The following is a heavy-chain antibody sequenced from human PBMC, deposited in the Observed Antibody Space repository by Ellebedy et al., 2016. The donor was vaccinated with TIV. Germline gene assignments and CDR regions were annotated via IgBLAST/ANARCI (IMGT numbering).Heavy chain of an antibody. CDR2: IGTAGDT. D-gene: IGHD3-22*01. J-gene: IGHJ3*02. Sequence: PGGSLRLSCAASGFTFSSYDMHWVRQATGKGLEWVAAIGTAGDTYYPGSVKCRFTISRENAKNSLYLQMNSLRAGDTAVYYCARLKYYYDSSGYSGRAFDIWGQGTMVTVSS. CDR1: GFTFSSYD. CDR3: ARLKYYYDSSGYSGRAFDI. V-gene: IGHV3-13*01.